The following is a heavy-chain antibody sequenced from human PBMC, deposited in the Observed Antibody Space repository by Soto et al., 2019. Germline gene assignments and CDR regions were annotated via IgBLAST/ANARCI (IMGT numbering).Heavy chain of an antibody. J-gene: IGHJ4*02. V-gene: IGHV3-7*03. CDR3: ARGDYYDRRFDY. CDR2: IKQDGSEK. CDR1: GFTFSSSW. D-gene: IGHD3-22*01. Sequence: EVQLVESGGGLVQPGGSLRLSCAASGFTFSSSWMNWVRQAPGKGLEWVADIKQDGSEKYYVDSLKGRFTISRDNAKNSLYLQMNSLRAEDTAVYYCARGDYYDRRFDYWGQGALVTVSS.